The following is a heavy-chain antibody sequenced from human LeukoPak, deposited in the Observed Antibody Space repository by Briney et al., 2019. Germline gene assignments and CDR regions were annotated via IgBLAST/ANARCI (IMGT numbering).Heavy chain of an antibody. CDR1: GFTFSSYS. CDR3: ARESGFDC. D-gene: IGHD1-26*01. J-gene: IGHJ4*02. V-gene: IGHV3-21*01. CDR2: ISSSSSYI. Sequence: PGGSLRLSCAASGFTFSSYSMIWVRQAPGKGLEWVSSISSSSSYIYYADSVKARFTISRDNAKNSLYLQMNSLRAEDTAVYYCARESGFDCWGQGSLVTLSS.